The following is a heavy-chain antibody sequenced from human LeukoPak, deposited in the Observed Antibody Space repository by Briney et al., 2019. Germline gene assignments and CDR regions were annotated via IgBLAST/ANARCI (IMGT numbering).Heavy chain of an antibody. V-gene: IGHV5-51*01. J-gene: IGHJ4*02. D-gene: IGHD3-22*01. CDR3: ASPNNYYDSSGYYTIVLY. CDR2: LYPGDSDT. Sequence: GESLKISCMGSGYSLTSYWIGGVRHMPGKGLEWMGILYPGDSDTRYNPSFQGQVTTSADKSISTACLQWSSLKASDTAMYYCASPNNYYDSSGYYTIVLYWGQGTLVTVSS. CDR1: GYSLTSYW.